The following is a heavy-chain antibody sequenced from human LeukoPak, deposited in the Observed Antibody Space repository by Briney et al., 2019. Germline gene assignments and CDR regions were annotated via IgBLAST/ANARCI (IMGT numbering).Heavy chain of an antibody. J-gene: IGHJ4*02. CDR3: AREKGYSSGWSGFDF. D-gene: IGHD6-19*01. Sequence: GGSLRLSCAASGSAVSSYYMTWVRQPPGKGLEWVSLIYSAGSTYYADSVKGRFTISRDNSKNMVYLQMNSLRGEDTAVYYCAREKGYSSGWSGFDFWGQGTLVTVSS. CDR2: IYSAGST. V-gene: IGHV3-53*01. CDR1: GSAVSSYY.